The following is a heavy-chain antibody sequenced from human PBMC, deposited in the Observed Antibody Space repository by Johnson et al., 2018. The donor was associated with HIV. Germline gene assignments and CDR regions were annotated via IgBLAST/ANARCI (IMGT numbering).Heavy chain of an antibody. V-gene: IGHV3-30*04. D-gene: IGHD3-10*01. Sequence: VQLVESGGGVVQPGRSLRLSCTASGFAFSSYALHWVRQAPGKGLEWVAVISYDGRDASYAASVKGRFTSSSDNSKNTLYLQMNSLRPEDSAVYYCATLWFGEVSVYDAFDVWGQGTMVTVSS. J-gene: IGHJ3*01. CDR3: ATLWFGEVSVYDAFDV. CDR2: ISYDGRDA. CDR1: GFAFSSYA.